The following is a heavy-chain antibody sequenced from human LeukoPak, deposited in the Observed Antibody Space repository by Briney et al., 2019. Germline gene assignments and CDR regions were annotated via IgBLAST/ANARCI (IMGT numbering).Heavy chain of an antibody. V-gene: IGHV4-39*01. Sequence: SETLSLTCTVSGGSISSSSYYWGWIRQPPGKGLEWIGSIYYSGSTYYDPSLKSRVTISVDTSKNQFSLKLSSVTAADTAVYYCASQNYYYYGMDVWGQGTTVTVSS. CDR1: GGSISSSSYY. CDR3: ASQNYYYYGMDV. CDR2: IYYSGST. J-gene: IGHJ6*02.